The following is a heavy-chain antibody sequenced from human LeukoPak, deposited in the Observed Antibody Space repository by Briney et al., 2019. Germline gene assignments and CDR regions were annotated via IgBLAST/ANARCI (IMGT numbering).Heavy chain of an antibody. V-gene: IGHV3-23*01. CDR3: AKGIAARPWGDYYYYYYYMDV. CDR2: ISGSGGST. J-gene: IGHJ6*03. D-gene: IGHD6-6*01. CDR1: GFTFITYS. Sequence: PGGSLRLSCVASGFTFITYSMNWVRQAPGKGLEWVSAISGSGGSTYYADSVKGRFTISRDNSKNTLYLQMNSLRAEDTAVYYCAKGIAARPWGDYYYYYYYMDVWGKGTTVTVSS.